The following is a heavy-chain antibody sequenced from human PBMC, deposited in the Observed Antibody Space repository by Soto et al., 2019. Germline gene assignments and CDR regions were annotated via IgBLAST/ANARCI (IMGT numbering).Heavy chain of an antibody. J-gene: IGHJ4*02. D-gene: IGHD2-2*01. CDR3: ARDYLSSKLSLSYFDF. CDR2: IIPSVGRA. Sequence: SVKVSCKASGGTFSSYAISWVRQAPGQGLEWMGVIIPSVGRANYAQKFQGRVTMTRDKSTSTVYMELTILRSEDAAVYYCARDYLSSKLSLSYFDFWGQGTLVTVSS. V-gene: IGHV1-69*10. CDR1: GGTFSSYA.